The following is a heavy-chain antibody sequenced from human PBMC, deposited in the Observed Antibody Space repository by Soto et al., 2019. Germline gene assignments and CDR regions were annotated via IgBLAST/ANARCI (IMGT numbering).Heavy chain of an antibody. J-gene: IGHJ4*02. V-gene: IGHV4-34*01. D-gene: IGHD2-15*01. CDR2: INHSGST. CDR3: ARGMTYCSGGSCYQDRWRRFDY. CDR1: GGSSSGYY. Sequence: SETLSLTCAVYGGSSSGYYWSWIRQPPGKGLEWIGEINHSGSTNYNPSLKSRVTISVDTSKNQFSLKLSSVTAADTAVYYCARGMTYCSGGSCYQDRWRRFDYWGQGTLVTVSS.